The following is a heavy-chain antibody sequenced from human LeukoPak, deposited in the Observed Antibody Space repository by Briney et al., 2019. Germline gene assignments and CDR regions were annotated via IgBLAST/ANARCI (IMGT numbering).Heavy chain of an antibody. V-gene: IGHV3-15*01. CDR2: ITSKKDGETA. J-gene: IGHJ3*01. CDR3: ATGRVSNDAFDL. CDR1: GFNLGDAW. Sequence: PGGFLRLSCAASGFNLGDAWMSWVRQAPGKGLESVGRITSKKDGETADYSAPVKGRFTVSRDDSKSTLYLRMNSLKIEDTAVYYCATGRVSNDAFDLWGQGTLVTVSS.